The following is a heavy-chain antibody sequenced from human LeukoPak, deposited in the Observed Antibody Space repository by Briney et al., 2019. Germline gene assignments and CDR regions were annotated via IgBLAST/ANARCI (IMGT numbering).Heavy chain of an antibody. D-gene: IGHD3-22*01. CDR2: IYHSGST. CDR3: ARVQAYYYDSSGYRVIDY. V-gene: IGHV4-38-2*02. Sequence: SETLSLTCTVSGYSISSGYYWGWIRQPPGKGLEWIGSIYHSGSTYYNPSLKSRVTISVDTSKNQFSLKLSSVTAADTAVYYCARVQAYYYDSSGYRVIDYWGQGTLVTVSS. CDR1: GYSISSGYY. J-gene: IGHJ4*02.